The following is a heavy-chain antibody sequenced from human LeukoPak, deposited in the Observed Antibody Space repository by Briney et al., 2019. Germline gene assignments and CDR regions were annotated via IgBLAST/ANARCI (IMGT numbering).Heavy chain of an antibody. CDR1: GYPFTTYE. CDR2: VHPDTGYA. D-gene: IGHD2-15*01. V-gene: IGHV1-8*01. J-gene: IGHJ5*02. CDR3: ARGGYCSGGSCYWFDP. Sequence: GASVKVSCKTSGYPFTTYEINWVRQAAGQGLEWMGWVHPDTGYADYAQKFQGRVTMTSDTSISTAYMELRSLRSDDTAEYYCARGGYCSGGSCYWFDPWGQGTLVTVSS.